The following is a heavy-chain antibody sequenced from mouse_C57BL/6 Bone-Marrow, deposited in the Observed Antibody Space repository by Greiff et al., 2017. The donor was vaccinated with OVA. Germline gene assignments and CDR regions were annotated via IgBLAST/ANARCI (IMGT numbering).Heavy chain of an antibody. V-gene: IGHV5-6*02. CDR3: ARRMVTTGNYYAMDD. J-gene: IGHJ4*01. CDR1: GFTFRSYG. Sequence: DVMLVESGGDLVKPGGSLKLSCAASGFTFRSYGMSWVRQTPDKRLEWVATISSGGSYTYYPDSVKGRFTISSDNAKNTLYLQMSSLKSEDTAMYYCARRMVTTGNYYAMDDWGQGTSVTGSS. D-gene: IGHD2-2*01. CDR2: ISSGGSYT.